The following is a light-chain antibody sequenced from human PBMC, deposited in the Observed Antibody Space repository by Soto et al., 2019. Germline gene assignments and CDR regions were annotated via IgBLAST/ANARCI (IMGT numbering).Light chain of an antibody. J-gene: IGKJ4*01. CDR1: QGISNY. V-gene: IGKV1-27*01. Sequence: DIQMTQSPSSLSASVGDRVTITCRASQGISNYLAWYQQKPGKVPKLLIYAASTLQSGVPSRFSDSGSGTDFLLTIGSLQPEDVASYYCQKNKGVALLVGGGTRGGIK. CDR3: QKNKGVALL. CDR2: AAS.